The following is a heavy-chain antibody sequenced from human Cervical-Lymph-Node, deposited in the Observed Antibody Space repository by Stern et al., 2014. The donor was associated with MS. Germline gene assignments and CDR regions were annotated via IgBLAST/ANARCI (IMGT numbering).Heavy chain of an antibody. V-gene: IGHV1-2*06. J-gene: IGHJ4*02. D-gene: IGHD2/OR15-2a*01. CDR3: AREATRIIVGIDY. CDR2: LNPTSDDP. CDR1: GYDFTGFF. Sequence: VQMLESGAKMKKPGASVRVSCKAFGYDFTGFFIHSVRQAPGQGLEWMGRLNPTSDDPTYAQNFQDRVPLTRDTSIGTAYLELSRLTSADTAVYYCAREATRIIVGIDYWGQGTPVTVSS.